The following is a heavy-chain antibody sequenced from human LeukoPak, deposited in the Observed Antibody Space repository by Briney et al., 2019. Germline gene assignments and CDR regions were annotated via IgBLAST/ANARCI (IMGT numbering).Heavy chain of an antibody. V-gene: IGHV3-48*04. CDR2: IRSGGTNT. D-gene: IGHD1-7*01. CDR3: ARMNYVSSGWGAPFDY. Sequence: GGCLRLSYAASGFTFSSFSMNWVRQAPGKGLEWVSHIRSGGTNTDYTGSVKGRFTISRDNAKNSLYLQMNSLRAEDTAVYYCARMNYVSSGWGAPFDYWGQGTLVTVSS. CDR1: GFTFSSFS. J-gene: IGHJ4*02.